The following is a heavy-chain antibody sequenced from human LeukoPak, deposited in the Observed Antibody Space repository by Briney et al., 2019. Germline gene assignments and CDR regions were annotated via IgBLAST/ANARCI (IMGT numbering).Heavy chain of an antibody. Sequence: SETLSLTCTVSGGSISSYYWSWIRQPPGKGLEWIGYIYYSGSTNYNPSPKSRVTISVDTSKNQFSLKLSSVTAADTAVYYCARLAVAGSGGWFDPWGQGTLVTVSS. J-gene: IGHJ5*02. CDR1: GGSISSYY. V-gene: IGHV4-59*01. CDR2: IYYSGST. D-gene: IGHD6-19*01. CDR3: ARLAVAGSGGWFDP.